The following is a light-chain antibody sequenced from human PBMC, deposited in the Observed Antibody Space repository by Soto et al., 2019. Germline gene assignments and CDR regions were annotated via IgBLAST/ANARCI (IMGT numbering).Light chain of an antibody. Sequence: DIVMTQSPDSLAVSLGERATINCKSSQSVLYSSNNNNYLAWYQQKPGQPPKLLIYWASTRESGVPDRFSGSGSGTDFTLTISSLQAEDVAVYYCQQYYSTPITFGQGTQLEIK. CDR3: QQYYSTPIT. J-gene: IGKJ5*01. CDR2: WAS. V-gene: IGKV4-1*01. CDR1: QSVLYSSNNNNY.